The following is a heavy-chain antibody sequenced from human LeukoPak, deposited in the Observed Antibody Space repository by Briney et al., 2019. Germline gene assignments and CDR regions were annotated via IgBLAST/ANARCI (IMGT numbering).Heavy chain of an antibody. J-gene: IGHJ4*02. D-gene: IGHD4-11*01. CDR3: ARGRTYSNYGISMGY. CDR1: GYTFTSYY. V-gene: IGHV1-69*13. CDR2: IIPIFGTA. Sequence: GASVKVSCKASGYTFTSYYMHWVRQAPGQGLEWMGGIIPIFGTANYAQKFQGRVTITADESTSTAYMELSSLRSEDTAVYYCARGRTYSNYGISMGYWGQGTLVTVSS.